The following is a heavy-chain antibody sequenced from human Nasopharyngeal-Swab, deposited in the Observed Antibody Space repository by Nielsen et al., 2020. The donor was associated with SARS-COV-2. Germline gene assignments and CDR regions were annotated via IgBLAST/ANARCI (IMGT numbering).Heavy chain of an antibody. D-gene: IGHD3-10*01. CDR3: AREEGITMVRGVHYY. J-gene: IGHJ4*02. CDR2: INAGNGNT. Sequence: WVGQAPGQRLEWMGWINAGNGNTKYSQKFQGRVTITRDTSASTAYMELSSLRSEDTAVYYCAREEGITMVRGVHYYWGQGTLVTVSS. V-gene: IGHV1-3*01.